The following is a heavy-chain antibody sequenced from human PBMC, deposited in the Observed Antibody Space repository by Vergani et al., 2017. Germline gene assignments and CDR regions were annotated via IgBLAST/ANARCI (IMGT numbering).Heavy chain of an antibody. CDR3: ARGHGFGKLSSYYYYGMDV. V-gene: IGHV4-34*01. J-gene: IGHJ6*02. CDR2: INHSGST. CDR1: GGSFSGYY. D-gene: IGHD3-10*01. Sequence: QVQLQQWGAGLLKPSETLSLTCAVYGGSFSGYYWSWIRQPPGKGLEWIGEINHSGSTNYNPSLKSRVTISVDTSKNQFSLKLSPVTAAGTAVYYCARGHGFGKLSSYYYYGMDVWGQGTTVTVSS.